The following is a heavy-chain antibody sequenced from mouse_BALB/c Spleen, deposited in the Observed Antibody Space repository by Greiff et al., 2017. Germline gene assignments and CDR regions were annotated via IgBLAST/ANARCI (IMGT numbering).Heavy chain of an antibody. CDR3: ARNSGDYGYVGFAY. V-gene: IGHV2-2*02. Sequence: QVHVKQSGPGLVQPSQSLSITCTVSGFSLTSYGVHWVRQSPGKGLEWLGVIWSGGSTDYNAAFISRLSISKDNSKSQVFFKMNSLQANDTAIYYCARNSGDYGYVGFAYWGQGTLVTVSA. CDR1: GFSLTSYG. CDR2: IWSGGST. D-gene: IGHD1-2*01. J-gene: IGHJ3*01.